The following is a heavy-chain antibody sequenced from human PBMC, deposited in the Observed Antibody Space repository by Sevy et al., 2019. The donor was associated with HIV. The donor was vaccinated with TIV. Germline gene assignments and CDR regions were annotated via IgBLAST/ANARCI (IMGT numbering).Heavy chain of an antibody. CDR1: GGSISSGGYY. Sequence: SETLSLTCTVSGGSISSGGYYWSWIRQHPGQGLEWIGYIYYSGSTYYNPSLKSRVTISVDTSKNQFSLKLSSVTAADTAVYYCARTYSGYDYGGAFDIWGQGTMVTVSS. CDR2: IYYSGST. J-gene: IGHJ3*02. CDR3: ARTYSGYDYGGAFDI. V-gene: IGHV4-31*03. D-gene: IGHD5-12*01.